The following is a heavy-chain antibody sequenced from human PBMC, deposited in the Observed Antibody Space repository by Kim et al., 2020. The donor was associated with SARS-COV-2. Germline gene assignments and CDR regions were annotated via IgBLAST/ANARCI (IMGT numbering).Heavy chain of an antibody. CDR1: GLTFRNFD. Sequence: GGSLRLSCAASGLTFRNFDMTWVRLVPGKGLEWVSIIRSGGGSTFYAASVRGRFIISRDNSKNTLYLQMNSRRPDDTAVYYCATVTVLGEVSPYFHYWG. V-gene: IGHV3-23*01. J-gene: IGHJ4*01. CDR3: ATVTVLGEVSPYFHY. D-gene: IGHD4-17*01. CDR2: IRSGGGST.